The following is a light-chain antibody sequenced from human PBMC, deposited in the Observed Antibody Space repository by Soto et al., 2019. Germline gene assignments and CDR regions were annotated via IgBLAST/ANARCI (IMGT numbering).Light chain of an antibody. CDR2: AVS. V-gene: IGLV2-14*01. CDR3: CSYTVSGTYV. J-gene: IGLJ1*01. Sequence: VLTQPASVSGSPGQSITISCTGTSSDVGGYNYVSWYQQHPGKAPKLMIYAVSNRPSGVSNRFSGSKSGNTATLTISGLQAEDEADYSCCSYTVSGTYVFGTGTKV. CDR1: SSDVGGYNY.